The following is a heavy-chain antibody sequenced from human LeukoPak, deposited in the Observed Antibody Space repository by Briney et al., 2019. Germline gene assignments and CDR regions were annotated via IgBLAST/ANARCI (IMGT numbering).Heavy chain of an antibody. Sequence: PGGSLRLSCAASGFTFSSYWMSWVRQAPGKGLEWVSAISGSGGSTYHADSVKGRFTISRDNSKNTLYLQMNSLRAEDTAVYYCAKLVGVGELFWGHFLEDYWGQGTLVTVSS. V-gene: IGHV3-23*01. CDR3: AKLVGVGELFWGHFLEDY. D-gene: IGHD3-10*01. J-gene: IGHJ4*02. CDR1: GFTFSSYW. CDR2: ISGSGGST.